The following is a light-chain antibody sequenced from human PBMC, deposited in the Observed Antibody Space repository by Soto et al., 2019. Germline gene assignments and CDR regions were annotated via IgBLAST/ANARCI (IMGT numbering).Light chain of an antibody. CDR1: QGIYNY. Sequence: DIQMTQSPSSLSASVGDRVTITCRASQGIYNYLAWYQQKPGKAPKLLIYAASTLEAGVPSRFGGSGSGADVTLTISSLQPEDVVSYYCYKYISALLTFGHGTRLEI. V-gene: IGKV1-27*01. J-gene: IGKJ5*01. CDR3: YKYISALLT. CDR2: AAS.